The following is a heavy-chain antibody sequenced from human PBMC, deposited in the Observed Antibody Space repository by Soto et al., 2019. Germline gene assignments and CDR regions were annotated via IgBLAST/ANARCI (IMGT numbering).Heavy chain of an antibody. Sequence: SGPTLVNPTQTLTLTCTFSAFSLSTNGVGVGWIRQPPGKPLEWLAVIYWNEDKRYSRSLKSRLSITKDTSKNQVVLTMTTMDPVDTATYYCVHTVMVHTITWGHYFDYWGPGILVTVSS. CDR3: VHTVMVHTITWGHYFDY. CDR2: IYWNEDK. CDR1: AFSLSTNGVG. D-gene: IGHD2-8*01. J-gene: IGHJ4*02. V-gene: IGHV2-5*01.